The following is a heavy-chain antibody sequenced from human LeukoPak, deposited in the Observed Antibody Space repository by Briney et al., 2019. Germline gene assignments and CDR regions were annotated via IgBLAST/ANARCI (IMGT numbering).Heavy chain of an antibody. CDR3: AKVPMIRGISWFDP. D-gene: IGHD3-10*01. V-gene: IGHV3-30*02. J-gene: IGHJ5*02. Sequence: PGGSLRLSCAASGFTFSSYGMQWVRQAPGKGLEWVAFIRSDGTNKNYADSVKGRFTISRDNSKNTLYLQMNSLRAEDTAVYYCAKVPMIRGISWFDPWGQGTLVTVSS. CDR1: GFTFSSYG. CDR2: IRSDGTNK.